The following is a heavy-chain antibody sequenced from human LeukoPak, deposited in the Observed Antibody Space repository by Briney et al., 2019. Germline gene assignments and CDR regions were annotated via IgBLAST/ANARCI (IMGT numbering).Heavy chain of an antibody. D-gene: IGHD3-10*01. V-gene: IGHV4-61*02. CDR2: IYTSGTT. J-gene: IGHJ4*02. CDR1: GGSISSGSYY. Sequence: SETLSLTCTVSGGSISSGSYYWSWIRQPAGKGLEWIGRIYTSGTTNYNPSLKSRVIISVDTSKNQFSLKLNSVTAADTAVYHCAVEDYFNFYFDYWGQGTLVTVSS. CDR3: AVEDYFNFYFDY.